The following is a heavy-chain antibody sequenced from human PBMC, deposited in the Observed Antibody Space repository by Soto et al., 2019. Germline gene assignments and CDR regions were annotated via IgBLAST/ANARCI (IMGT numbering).Heavy chain of an antibody. CDR2: VFYTGST. J-gene: IGHJ4*02. V-gene: IGHV4-59*01. CDR1: GGSMSNNY. Sequence: QVHLQESGPGLVKSSETLSLFCNVSGGSMSNNYWTWIRQAPGKGLEWIGYVFYTGSTNYNPSLKSRVSISVDTSKKYFSLRLTSVTAADTAVYYCARSLTVTRFDQWGQGTRVTVS. CDR3: ARSLTVTRFDQ. D-gene: IGHD4-17*01.